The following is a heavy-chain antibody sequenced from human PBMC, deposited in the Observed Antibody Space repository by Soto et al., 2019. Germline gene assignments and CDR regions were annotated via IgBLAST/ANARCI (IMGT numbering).Heavy chain of an antibody. CDR3: AKTETFNGDYNAFDY. CDR1: GFTFSSYA. CDR2: ISGGGGST. V-gene: IGHV3-23*01. D-gene: IGHD3-9*01. Sequence: VGSLRLSCAASGFTFSSYAMSWVRQAPGKWLEWVSAISGGGGSTYYTDSVKGRFSISRDNSNRVVYLQMGSLTAGDTAVYYCAKTETFNGDYNAFDYWGQGTRVTVSS. J-gene: IGHJ4*02.